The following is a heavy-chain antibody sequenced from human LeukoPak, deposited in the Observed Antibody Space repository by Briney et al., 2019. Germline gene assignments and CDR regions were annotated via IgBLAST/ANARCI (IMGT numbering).Heavy chain of an antibody. V-gene: IGHV4-34*01. CDR3: ARAQNPGATLVDY. D-gene: IGHD1-26*01. CDR1: GGSLSFYY. Sequence: SETLSLTCGVYGGSLSFYYWSWIRQSPGKGLEWIAEISQNGDSNYNPSLKSRVTISLDTSKNQLSLKLNSVTAADTAVYYCARAQNPGATLVDYWGQGTLVTVSS. CDR2: ISQNGDS. J-gene: IGHJ4*02.